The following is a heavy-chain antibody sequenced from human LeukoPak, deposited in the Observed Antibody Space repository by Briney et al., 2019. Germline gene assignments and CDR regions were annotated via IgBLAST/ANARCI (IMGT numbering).Heavy chain of an antibody. CDR2: INHSGST. J-gene: IGHJ4*02. V-gene: IGHV4-34*01. CDR1: GGSFSGYY. D-gene: IGHD6-19*01. CDR3: ASSGWYQVVVY. Sequence: SETLSLTCAVYGGSFSGYYWSWIRQPPGKGLEWIGEINHSGSTNYNPSLKSRVTISVDTSKNQFSLKLSSVTAADTAVYYCASSGWYQVVVYWGQGTLVNVSS.